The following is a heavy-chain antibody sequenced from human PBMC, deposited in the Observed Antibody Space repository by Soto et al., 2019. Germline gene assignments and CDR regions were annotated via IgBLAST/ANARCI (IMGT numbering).Heavy chain of an antibody. Sequence: GGSLRLSCAASGFTFGGYGVHWVRQAPGKGLEYVSGISSNGGSTYYANSVKGRFTISRDNAKNTLYLQMNSLRAEDTAVYYCARGDRGAFDLWGQGTMVTVSS. CDR2: ISSNGGST. CDR3: ARGDRGAFDL. D-gene: IGHD2-21*02. CDR1: GFTFGGYG. V-gene: IGHV3-64*01. J-gene: IGHJ3*01.